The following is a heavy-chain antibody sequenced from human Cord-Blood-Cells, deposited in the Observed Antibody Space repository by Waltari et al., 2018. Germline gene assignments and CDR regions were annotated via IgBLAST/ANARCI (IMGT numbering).Heavy chain of an antibody. CDR1: GYSISSGYY. J-gene: IGHJ4*02. CDR3: ARSGVGFCGGDCYWFDY. D-gene: IGHD2-21*01. CDR2: IYHSGST. V-gene: IGHV4-38-2*01. Sequence: QVQLQESGPGLVKPSETLSLPCAVSGYSISSGYYWGWIRQPPGKGLEWIGSIYHSGSTYYNPSLKSRVTISVDTSKNQFSLKLSSVTAADTAVYYCARSGVGFCGGDCYWFDYWGQGTLVTVSS.